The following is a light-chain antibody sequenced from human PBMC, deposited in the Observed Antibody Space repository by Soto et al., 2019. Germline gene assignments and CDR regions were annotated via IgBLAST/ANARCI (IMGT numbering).Light chain of an antibody. Sequence: QSVLTQPASVSGSPVQSITISCTGTSSDVGGYNYVSWYQQHPGKAPKLMIYEVSNRPSGVSNRFSGSESGNTASLTISGLQAEDEADYYCSSYTRSSALFGGGTKLTVL. V-gene: IGLV2-14*01. CDR1: SSDVGGYNY. J-gene: IGLJ2*01. CDR3: SSYTRSSAL. CDR2: EVS.